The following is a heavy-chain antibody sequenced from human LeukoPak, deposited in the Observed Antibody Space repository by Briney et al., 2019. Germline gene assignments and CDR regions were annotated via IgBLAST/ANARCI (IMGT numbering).Heavy chain of an antibody. J-gene: IGHJ4*02. CDR1: GGSFSGYY. CDR2: INHSGST. V-gene: IGHV4-34*01. D-gene: IGHD1-7*01. Sequence: PSETLSLSCAVYGGSFSGYYWSWIRQPPGKGLEWIGEINHSGSTNYNPALKSRVTISVDTSKNQFSLKLSSVTAADTAVYSCAIMGTVSNYWGQGTLVTVSS. CDR3: AIMGTVSNY.